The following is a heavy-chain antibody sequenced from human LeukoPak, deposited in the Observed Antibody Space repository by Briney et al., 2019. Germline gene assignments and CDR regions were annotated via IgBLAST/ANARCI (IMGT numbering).Heavy chain of an antibody. V-gene: IGHV4-31*03. CDR3: ARDVRYYGSGSLGFDY. J-gene: IGHJ4*02. CDR1: GCSISSGGYY. D-gene: IGHD3-10*01. CDR2: IYYSGST. Sequence: SETLSLTCTVSGCSISSGGYYWSWIRQHPGKGLEWIGYIYYSGSTYYNPSLKSRVTISVDTSKNQFSLKLSFVTAADTAVYYCARDVRYYGSGSLGFDYWGQGALVTVSS.